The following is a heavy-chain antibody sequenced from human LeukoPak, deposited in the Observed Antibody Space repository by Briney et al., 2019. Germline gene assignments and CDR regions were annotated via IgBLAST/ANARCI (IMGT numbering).Heavy chain of an antibody. CDR1: GFTFTSYW. D-gene: IGHD6-13*01. Sequence: GGSLRLSCAVSGFTFTSYWMNWVRQAPGKGLEWVASIRQGGGEKYYVDTVKGRFTISRDNNKNSLYLQMSSLRAEDTAVYYCARDGTAAGLYFDLWGQGTLVTVSS. CDR3: ARDGTAAGLYFDL. V-gene: IGHV3-7*01. J-gene: IGHJ4*01. CDR2: IRQGGGEK.